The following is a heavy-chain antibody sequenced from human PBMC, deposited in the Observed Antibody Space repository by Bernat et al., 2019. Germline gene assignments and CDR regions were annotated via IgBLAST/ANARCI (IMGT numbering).Heavy chain of an antibody. CDR2: IDPSDSYT. CDR3: ARTDYDFWSGYPYYYYMDV. V-gene: IGHV5-10-1*03. Sequence: EVQLVQSGAEVNKPGESLRISCKGSGYSFTSYWISWVRQMPGKGLEWMGRIDPSDSYTNDSPSFQGHVTISADKSISTAYLQWSSLKASDTAMYYCARTDYDFWSGYPYYYYMDVWGKGTTVTVSS. J-gene: IGHJ6*03. D-gene: IGHD3-3*01. CDR1: GYSFTSYW.